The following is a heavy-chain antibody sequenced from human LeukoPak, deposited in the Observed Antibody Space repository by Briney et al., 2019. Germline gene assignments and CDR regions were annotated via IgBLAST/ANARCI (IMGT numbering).Heavy chain of an antibody. CDR2: IKEDGSEK. CDR1: GFSFSSYG. J-gene: IGHJ5*02. CDR3: ARVGLGVGSGRKASGFDP. Sequence: GGSLRLSCAASGFSFSSYGMSWVRQAPGKGLGWVANIKEDGSEKNYVDFVKGRFTIARDNAKNSLYLQMNSLRADDMAVYYCARVGLGVGSGRKASGFDPWGQGTLVTVSS. V-gene: IGHV3-7*01. D-gene: IGHD3-10*01.